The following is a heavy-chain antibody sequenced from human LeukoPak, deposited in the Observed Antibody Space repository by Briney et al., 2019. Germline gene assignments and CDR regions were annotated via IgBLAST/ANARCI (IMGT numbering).Heavy chain of an antibody. Sequence: GASVKVSCKASGYTFTDCYIHWVRQAPGQGLEWMAWINPNTGGTNFAQKFQGRVTMTTDTSASTAYMELRSLRSDDTAVYYCARAILGVTAIGRNAFDIWGQGTMVTVSS. J-gene: IGHJ3*02. CDR3: ARAILGVTAIGRNAFDI. V-gene: IGHV1-2*02. CDR2: INPNTGGT. D-gene: IGHD2-21*02. CDR1: GYTFTDCY.